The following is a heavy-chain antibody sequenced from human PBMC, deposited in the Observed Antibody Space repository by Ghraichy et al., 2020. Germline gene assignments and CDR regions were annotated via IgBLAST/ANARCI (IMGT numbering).Heavy chain of an antibody. J-gene: IGHJ5*01. Sequence: SETLSLTCTVGGYSVSSPNHFWGWLRQPPGKGLEWIGSIFYSGTTYYNPSLERRVTISVDTSRDRFSLKLRSLPAADTAFYYCVRHGLVVPHNGFYGPGVGVAWGHGTLVAVSA. D-gene: IGHD3-3*01. CDR1: GYSVSSPNHF. V-gene: IGHV4-39*02. CDR3: VRHGLVVPHNGFYGPGVGVA. CDR2: IFYSGTT.